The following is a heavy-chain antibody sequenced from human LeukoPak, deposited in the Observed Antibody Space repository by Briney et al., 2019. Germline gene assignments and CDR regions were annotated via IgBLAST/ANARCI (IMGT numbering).Heavy chain of an antibody. Sequence: PGGSLRLSCAASGFTFSNAWMSWVRQAPGKGLEWVGRIKSRADGGAIDYAAPVRGRFTISRDDSTNTLYLQMNSLKSEDTAVYYCTTYDFWSAFDYWGQGTLVTVSS. CDR3: TTYDFWSAFDY. V-gene: IGHV3-15*01. CDR1: GFTFSNAW. D-gene: IGHD3-3*01. J-gene: IGHJ4*02. CDR2: IKSRADGGAI.